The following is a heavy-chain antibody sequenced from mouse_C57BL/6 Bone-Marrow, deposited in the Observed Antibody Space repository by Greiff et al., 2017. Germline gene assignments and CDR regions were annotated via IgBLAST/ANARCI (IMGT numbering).Heavy chain of an antibody. V-gene: IGHV1-67*01. D-gene: IGHD1-3*01. CDR1: GYTFTDYA. CDR3: ARWELSPYFDY. CDR2: ISTYYGDA. Sequence: VQRVESGPELVRPGVSVKISCKGSGYTFTDYAMHWVKQSHAKSLEWIGVISTYYGDASYNQKFKDKATMTVDKSSSTAYMELAILTSEDSAVYYCARWELSPYFDYGGQGTTLTVSS. J-gene: IGHJ2*01.